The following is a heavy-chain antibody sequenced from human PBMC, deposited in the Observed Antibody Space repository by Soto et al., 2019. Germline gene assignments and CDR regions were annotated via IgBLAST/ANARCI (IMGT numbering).Heavy chain of an antibody. Sequence: SETLSLTCTVSGGSISSGGYYWSWIRQHPGKGLEWIGYIYYSGSTYYNPSLKSRVTISVDTSKNQFSLKLSSVTAADTAVYYCARVWGSYRYLSQAPHYFDYWGQGTLVTVSS. CDR1: GGSISSGGYY. J-gene: IGHJ4*02. CDR3: ARVWGSYRYLSQAPHYFDY. CDR2: IYYSGST. V-gene: IGHV4-31*03. D-gene: IGHD3-16*02.